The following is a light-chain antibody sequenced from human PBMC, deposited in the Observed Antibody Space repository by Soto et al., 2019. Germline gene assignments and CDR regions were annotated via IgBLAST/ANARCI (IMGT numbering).Light chain of an antibody. V-gene: IGKV1-39*01. CDR1: QNISTY. Sequence: DIQMTQSPSSLSASVGDRVTITCRASQNISTYLHWFQQKSGKAPKLLIYAASSLQSGVPSRFSGSGSGTDFTLTISSLQPEDFASYYCQQSYSTPITFGQGTRLEIK. CDR2: AAS. J-gene: IGKJ5*01. CDR3: QQSYSTPIT.